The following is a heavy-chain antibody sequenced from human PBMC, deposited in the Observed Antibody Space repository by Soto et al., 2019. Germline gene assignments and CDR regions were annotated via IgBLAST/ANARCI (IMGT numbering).Heavy chain of an antibody. V-gene: IGHV3-33*01. CDR3: ARDREVFYDSSGYYGVVDY. D-gene: IGHD3-22*01. Sequence: QVQLVESGGGVVQPGRSLRLSCAASGFTFSSYGMHWVRQAPGKRLEWVAVIWYDGSNKYYADSVKGRFTISRDNSKNTLYLQMNSLRAEDTAVYYCARDREVFYDSSGYYGVVDYWGQGTLVTVSS. J-gene: IGHJ4*02. CDR1: GFTFSSYG. CDR2: IWYDGSNK.